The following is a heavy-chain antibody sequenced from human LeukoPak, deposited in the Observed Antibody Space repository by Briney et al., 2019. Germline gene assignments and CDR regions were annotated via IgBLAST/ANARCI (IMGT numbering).Heavy chain of an antibody. CDR2: IDPNGGST. CDR3: ARDLVLAAIRAGLDF. V-gene: IGHV1-46*01. J-gene: IGHJ4*02. Sequence: ASVKISCKTSGYIFSTYYMHWVRQAPGQGLEWMGIIDPNGGSTIYAQKFQGRVTMTRDKSTSTVYMELSSLRSEDTAVYYCARDLVLAAIRAGLDFWGQGTLVTVSS. D-gene: IGHD5-24*01. CDR1: GYIFSTYY.